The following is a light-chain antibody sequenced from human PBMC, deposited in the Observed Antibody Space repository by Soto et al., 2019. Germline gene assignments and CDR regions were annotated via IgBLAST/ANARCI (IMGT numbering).Light chain of an antibody. CDR3: QQYGGT. CDR2: DAS. CDR1: QSISSW. V-gene: IGKV1-5*01. Sequence: DIQMTRSPSTLSASVGDRVTITCRASQSISSWLAWYQQKPGKAPKLLIYDASSLESGVPSRFSGSGSGTEFTLTISSLQPDDFATYYCQQYGGTFGQGTKVEIK. J-gene: IGKJ1*01.